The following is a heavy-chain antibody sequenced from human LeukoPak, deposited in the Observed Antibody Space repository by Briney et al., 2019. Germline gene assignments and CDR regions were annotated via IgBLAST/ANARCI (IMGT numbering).Heavy chain of an antibody. V-gene: IGHV4-4*02. Sequence: SGTLSLTCAVSGGSISSSNWWIWVRQPPGKGLQWLGELYHSGSTNYNPSLKSRVTISVDKSKNQFSLKLSSVTAADTAVYYCARDPGYYDTSGYPAYFDYWGQGTLVTVSS. CDR2: LYHSGST. CDR3: ARDPGYYDTSGYPAYFDY. J-gene: IGHJ4*02. D-gene: IGHD3-22*01. CDR1: GGSISSSNW.